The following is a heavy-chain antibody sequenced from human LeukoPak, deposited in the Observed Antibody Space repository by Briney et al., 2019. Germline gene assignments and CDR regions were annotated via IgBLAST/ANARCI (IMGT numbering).Heavy chain of an antibody. CDR2: ISRGSTTI. CDR1: GFSFSSYN. J-gene: IGHJ4*02. V-gene: IGHV3-48*01. D-gene: IGHD2-15*01. CDR3: AIGSSYNYFDY. Sequence: PGGSLRLSCTASGFSFSSYNINWVRQAPGKGLEWVSYISRGSTTIYYADSLKGRFTISRDNAKNSLYLEMNSLRAEDTAVYYCAIGSSYNYFDYWGQGTLVTVSS.